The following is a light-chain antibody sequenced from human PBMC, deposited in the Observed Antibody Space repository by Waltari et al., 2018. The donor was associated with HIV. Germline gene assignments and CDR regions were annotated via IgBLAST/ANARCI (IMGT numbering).Light chain of an antibody. J-gene: IGLJ2*01. V-gene: IGLV3-1*01. CDR1: TLVEKL. CDR3: QTWDGSAGV. CDR2: GDK. Sequence: SFALTQPPSLSVSPGQPVRLTCSGQTLVEKLVCWYPLKPGQSPLLLIYGDKKRPSGIPQRFAASNAGNTATLAITGTQSVDEAEYFCQTWDGSAGVFGGGTKLTVL.